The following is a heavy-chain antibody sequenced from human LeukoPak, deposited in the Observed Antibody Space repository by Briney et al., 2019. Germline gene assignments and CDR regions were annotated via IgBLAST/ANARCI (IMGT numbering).Heavy chain of an antibody. V-gene: IGHV4-59*11. CDR1: DDSFSSHY. CDR2: ISYIGRT. Sequence: SETLSLTCAVSDDSFSSHYWTWIRQPPGKGLEWIGYISYIGRTNYNPSLKSRVTISIDTSKNQFSLKLTSVTAADTAVYYCARDLVTVTKGFDIWGQGTMVSVSS. CDR3: ARDLVTVTKGFDI. J-gene: IGHJ3*02. D-gene: IGHD4-17*01.